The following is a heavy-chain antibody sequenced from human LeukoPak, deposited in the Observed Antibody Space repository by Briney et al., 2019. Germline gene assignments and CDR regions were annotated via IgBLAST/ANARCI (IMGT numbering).Heavy chain of an antibody. D-gene: IGHD2-15*01. CDR1: GDSVSSNSAA. V-gene: IGHV6-1*01. CDR2: TYYRSKWYN. CDR3: ARDRGRYLDL. Sequence: SQTLSLTCAISGDSVSSNSAAWNWIRRSPSRGLEWLGRTYYRSKWYNDYAVSVKSRITVIPDTSENQFSLQLNSVTPEDTAVYYCARDRGRYLDLWGRGTLVTVSS. J-gene: IGHJ2*01.